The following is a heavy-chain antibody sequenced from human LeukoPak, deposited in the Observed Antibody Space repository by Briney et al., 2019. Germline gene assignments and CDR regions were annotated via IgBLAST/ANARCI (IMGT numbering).Heavy chain of an antibody. CDR3: ARVSGYDWESFYDY. J-gene: IGHJ4*02. CDR1: GGSIDSHY. Sequence: SETLSLTCTVSGGSIDSHYWSWVRQPPGKGLVWIGYISYSGNTNYNPSLKSRVTISVDTSKNQFSLKLSSVTAADTAVYYCARVSGYDWESFYDYWGQGTLVTVSS. D-gene: IGHD5-12*01. V-gene: IGHV4-59*11. CDR2: ISYSGNT.